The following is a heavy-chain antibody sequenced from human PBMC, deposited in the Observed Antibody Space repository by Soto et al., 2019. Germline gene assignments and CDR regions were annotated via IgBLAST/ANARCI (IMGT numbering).Heavy chain of an antibody. V-gene: IGHV3-30*18. J-gene: IGHJ5*02. CDR1: GFPFKSFD. CDR3: AKPSASLQWPPFDP. Sequence: GGSLRLSCVASGFPFKSFDLGWVRQATGKGPEWVAVISSDGTKRDYVDSVTGRFTISRDNSRNTLYLHMNTLRLEDSGVYYCAKPSASLQWPPFDPWGHGTLVTLSS. CDR2: ISSDGTKR. D-gene: IGHD6-19*01.